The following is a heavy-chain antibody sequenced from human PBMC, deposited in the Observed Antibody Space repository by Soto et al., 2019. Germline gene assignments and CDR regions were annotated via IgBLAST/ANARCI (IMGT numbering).Heavy chain of an antibody. Sequence: QVQLQQWGAGLLKPSETLSLTCAVYGGSFSGYYWIWIRQPPGKGLEWIGEINHSGSTNYNPSLKRRVSISVDTSKSLFSRKLSSVTAADTAVYYCARIDYGDYEAGGFDIWGQGTMVTVSS. D-gene: IGHD4-17*01. CDR2: INHSGST. CDR3: ARIDYGDYEAGGFDI. J-gene: IGHJ3*02. CDR1: GGSFSGYY. V-gene: IGHV4-34*01.